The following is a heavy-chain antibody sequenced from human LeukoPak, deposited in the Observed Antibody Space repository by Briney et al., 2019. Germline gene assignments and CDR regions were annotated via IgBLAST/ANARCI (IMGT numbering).Heavy chain of an antibody. CDR2: MNPNSGNT. CDR3: ARGRNVEFDY. J-gene: IGHJ4*02. Sequence: GASVKVSCKASGYTFTSYYMHWVRQAPGQGLEWMGWMNPNSGNTGYAQKFQGRVTITRNTSISTAYMELSSLRSEDTAVYYCARGRNVEFDYWGQGTLVTVSS. D-gene: IGHD3-16*01. CDR1: GYTFTSYY. V-gene: IGHV1-8*03.